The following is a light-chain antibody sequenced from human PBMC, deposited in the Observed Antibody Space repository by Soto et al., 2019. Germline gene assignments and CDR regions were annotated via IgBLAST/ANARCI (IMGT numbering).Light chain of an antibody. J-gene: IGKJ4*01. CDR3: QQSYSTPLT. CDR1: QDISSY. V-gene: IGKV1-39*01. CDR2: AAS. Sequence: DIQMTQSPSSLSASVGDRVTITCQASQDISSYVNWYQQKSGKAPKLLIYAASSLQSGVPSRCSGSGSGTDFTLTISSLQPEDFATYYCQQSYSTPLTFGGGTKVDIK.